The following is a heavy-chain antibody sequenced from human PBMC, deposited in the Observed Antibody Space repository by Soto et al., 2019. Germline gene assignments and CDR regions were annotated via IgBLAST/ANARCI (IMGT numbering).Heavy chain of an antibody. CDR1: GGSISSSSYY. Sequence: QLQLQESGPGLVKPSETLSLTCTVSGGSISSSSYYWGWIRQPPGKGLEWIGSIYYSGSTYYNPSLKSRVTISVDTSKNQFSLKLSAVTAADTAVYYCARDGEAEPTSHYMDVWGKGTTVTVSS. D-gene: IGHD3-10*01. J-gene: IGHJ6*03. CDR2: IYYSGST. V-gene: IGHV4-39*02. CDR3: ARDGEAEPTSHYMDV.